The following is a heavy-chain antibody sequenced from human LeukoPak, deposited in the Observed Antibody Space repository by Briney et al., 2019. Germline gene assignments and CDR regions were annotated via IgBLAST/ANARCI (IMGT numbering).Heavy chain of an antibody. CDR1: GYTFTSYV. CDR3: AREPRGAIRRYDY. CDR2: MNPNSGNT. Sequence: ASVKVSCKASGYTFTSYVINWVRQATGQGLEWMGWMNPNSGNTGYAQKFQGRVTITRNTSISTAYMELSSLRSEDTAVYYCAREPRGAIRRYDYWGQGTLVTVSS. V-gene: IGHV1-8*03. D-gene: IGHD2-2*02. J-gene: IGHJ4*02.